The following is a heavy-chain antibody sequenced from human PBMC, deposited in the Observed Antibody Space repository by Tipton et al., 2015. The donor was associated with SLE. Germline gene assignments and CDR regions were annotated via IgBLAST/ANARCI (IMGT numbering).Heavy chain of an antibody. Sequence: SLRLSCTASGFTFGDYAMSWVRQAPGKGLEWVGFIRSKAYGGTTEYAASVKGRFTISRDDSKSIACLQMNSLKTEDTAVYYCTRGDCSGGSCYSNFDYWGQGTLVTVSS. D-gene: IGHD2-15*01. CDR3: TRGDCSGGSCYSNFDY. CDR2: IRSKAYGGTT. CDR1: GFTFGDYA. V-gene: IGHV3-49*04. J-gene: IGHJ4*02.